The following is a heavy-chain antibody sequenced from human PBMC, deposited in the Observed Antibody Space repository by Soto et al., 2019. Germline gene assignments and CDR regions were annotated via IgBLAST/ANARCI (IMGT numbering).Heavy chain of an antibody. Sequence: GGSLRLSCAASGFTFSSYAMSWVRQAPGKGLEWVSAISGSGGSTYYADSVKGRFTISRDNSKNTLYLQMNSLRAEDTAVYYCAKMDFTYYDILTGYSNWFDPWGQGTLVTVSS. D-gene: IGHD3-9*01. CDR1: GFTFSSYA. CDR2: ISGSGGST. J-gene: IGHJ5*02. V-gene: IGHV3-23*01. CDR3: AKMDFTYYDILTGYSNWFDP.